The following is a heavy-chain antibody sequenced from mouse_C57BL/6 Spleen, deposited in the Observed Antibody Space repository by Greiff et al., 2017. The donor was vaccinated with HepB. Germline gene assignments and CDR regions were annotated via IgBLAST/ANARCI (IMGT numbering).Heavy chain of an antibody. CDR1: GYTFTSYG. Sequence: VQLQQSGAELARPGASVKLSCKASGYTFTSYGISWVKQRTGQGLEWIGEIYPRSGNTYYNEKFKGKATLTADKSSSTAYMGLRSLTSEDSAFYVCARRGDYNGSSASYWYFDVWGTGTTLTVSS. CDR3: ARRGDYNGSSASYWYFDV. J-gene: IGHJ1*03. V-gene: IGHV1-81*01. D-gene: IGHD1-1*01. CDR2: IYPRSGNT.